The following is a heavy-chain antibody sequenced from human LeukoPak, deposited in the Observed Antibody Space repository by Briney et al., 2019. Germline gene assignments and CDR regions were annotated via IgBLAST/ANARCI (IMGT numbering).Heavy chain of an antibody. D-gene: IGHD5-12*01. CDR3: ARGPSGYDSSYYYGMDV. J-gene: IGHJ6*02. CDR2: IIPIFGTA. CDR1: GGTFSSYA. V-gene: IGHV1-69*13. Sequence: SVKVSCKASGGTFSSYAISWVRQAPGQGLEWMGGIIPIFGTANYAQKFQGRVTITADESTSTAYMELSSLKSEDTAVYYCARGPSGYDSSYYYGMDVWGQGTTVTVSS.